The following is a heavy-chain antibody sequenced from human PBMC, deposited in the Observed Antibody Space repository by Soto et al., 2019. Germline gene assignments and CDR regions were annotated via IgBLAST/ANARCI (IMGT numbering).Heavy chain of an antibody. CDR1: GDSVSSNSAA. J-gene: IGHJ6*02. Sequence: SQTLSLTCAISGDSVSSNSAAWNWIRQSPSSGLEWLGRTYYRSKWYNDYAVSVKSRITINPDTSKNQFSLQLNSVTPEDTAVYYCAREKLASSSSWYYYSYYGMDVGGQGTTVTVSS. D-gene: IGHD6-13*01. CDR3: AREKLASSSSWYYYSYYGMDV. V-gene: IGHV6-1*01. CDR2: TYYRSKWYN.